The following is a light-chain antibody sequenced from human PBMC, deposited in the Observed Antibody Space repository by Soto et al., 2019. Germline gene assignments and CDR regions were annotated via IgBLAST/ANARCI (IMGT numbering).Light chain of an antibody. CDR2: AAS. CDR3: QQSFSAPRT. CDR1: QSISSY. V-gene: IGKV1-39*01. J-gene: IGKJ2*01. Sequence: DIQMTQSPSSLSASVGDRVTITCRASQSISSYLNWYQQKPGKAPKLLIYAASSLQSGVPPRFSGSGAGTDFSVAISSLQPEDFVTYYCQQSFSAPRTFGQGTKLDIK.